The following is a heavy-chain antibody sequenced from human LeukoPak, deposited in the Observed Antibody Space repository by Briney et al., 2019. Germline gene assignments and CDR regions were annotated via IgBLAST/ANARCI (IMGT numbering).Heavy chain of an antibody. CDR1: GYTFTSYG. V-gene: IGHV1-18*01. D-gene: IGHD3-10*01. J-gene: IGHJ6*02. CDR2: ISAYNGNT. CDR3: ARDAPMVRGGYYYHGMDV. Sequence: ASAKVSCKASGYTFTSYGISWVRQAPGQGLEWVGWISAYNGNTEYAQKVQGRVTMTTDTSTSTAYMDLRSLRSDDTAVYYCARDAPMVRGGYYYHGMDVWGQGTTVTVSS.